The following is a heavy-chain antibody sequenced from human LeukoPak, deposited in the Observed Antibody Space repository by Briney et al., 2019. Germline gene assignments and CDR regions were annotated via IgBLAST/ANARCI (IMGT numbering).Heavy chain of an antibody. V-gene: IGHV3-21*01. CDR1: GFTFSSYS. D-gene: IGHD4-17*01. CDR3: ARVPDYGDSYGMDV. J-gene: IGHJ6*02. CDR2: ISSSSSYI. Sequence: GGSLRLSCAASGFTFSSYSMNWVRQAPGKGLEWVSSISSSSSYIYYADSVKGRFTISRDNAKNSLYLQMNSLRAEDTAVYYCARVPDYGDSYGMDVWGQGTTVTVSS.